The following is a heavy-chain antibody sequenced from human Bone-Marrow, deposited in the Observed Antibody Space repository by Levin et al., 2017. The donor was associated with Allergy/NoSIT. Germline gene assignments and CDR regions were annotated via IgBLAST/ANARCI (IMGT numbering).Heavy chain of an antibody. V-gene: IGHV3-48*03. CDR3: ARDTIFGVVIGVYYDYYGMDV. CDR2: ISSSGSTI. D-gene: IGHD3-3*01. Sequence: GGSLRLSCAASGFTFSSYEMNWVRQAPGKGLEWVSYISSSGSTIYYADSVKGRFTISRDNAKNSLYLQMNSLRAEDTAVYYCARDTIFGVVIGVYYDYYGMDVWGQGTTVTVSS. CDR1: GFTFSSYE. J-gene: IGHJ6*02.